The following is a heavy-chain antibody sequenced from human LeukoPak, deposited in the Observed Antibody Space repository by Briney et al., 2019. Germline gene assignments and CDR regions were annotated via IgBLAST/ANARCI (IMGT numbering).Heavy chain of an antibody. V-gene: IGHV3-74*01. J-gene: IGHJ4*02. CDR3: ARLGVSSASYYFDY. Sequence: GGSLRLSCAASGFTFSSYWMHWVRQAPGKGLVWVSRINSDGSSTSYADSVKGRFTISRDNAKNTLYLQMNSLRAEDTAAYYCARLGVSSASYYFDYWGQGTLVTVSS. CDR2: INSDGSST. D-gene: IGHD5/OR15-5a*01. CDR1: GFTFSSYW.